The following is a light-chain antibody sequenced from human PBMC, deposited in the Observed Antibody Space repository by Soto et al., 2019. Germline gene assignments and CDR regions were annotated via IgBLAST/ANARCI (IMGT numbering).Light chain of an antibody. CDR1: QSISSW. V-gene: IGKV1-5*03. CDR2: KTS. J-gene: IGKJ1*01. Sequence: DIHMTQSPSTLSASVGDRVTITCRASQSISSWLAWYQQKPGKAPKLLIYKTSSLETGVPSRFSGSGSGTEFTRTIRSLQPDDFATYYCQHYKDYSWTFGQGTKVEVK. CDR3: QHYKDYSWT.